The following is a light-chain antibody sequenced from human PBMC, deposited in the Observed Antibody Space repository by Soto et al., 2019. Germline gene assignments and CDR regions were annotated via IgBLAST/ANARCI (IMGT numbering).Light chain of an antibody. V-gene: IGKV1-39*01. J-gene: IGKJ3*01. CDR1: QTISTH. Sequence: DIQMTQSPSSLSASVGDRVIIICRTSQTISTHLSWYQQRSGKAPKLLIYAASNLQSGVPSRFSGSGSGTEFTLTISSLQPEDFATYYCQQTYTAPPFTFGPGTKVDVK. CDR3: QQTYTAPPFT. CDR2: AAS.